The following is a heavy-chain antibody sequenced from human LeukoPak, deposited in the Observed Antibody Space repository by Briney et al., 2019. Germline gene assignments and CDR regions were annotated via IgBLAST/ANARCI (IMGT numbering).Heavy chain of an antibody. CDR1: GGSFSGYY. Sequence: PSETLSLTCAVYGGSFSGYYWSWIRQPPGKGLEWIGEINHSGSTNYNPSLKSRVTISVDTSKNQFSLKLSSVTAADTAVYYCARGGSSSWYGGVFYYYYYYMDVWGKGTTVTVSS. V-gene: IGHV4-34*01. D-gene: IGHD6-13*01. J-gene: IGHJ6*03. CDR3: ARGGSSSWYGGVFYYYYYYMDV. CDR2: INHSGST.